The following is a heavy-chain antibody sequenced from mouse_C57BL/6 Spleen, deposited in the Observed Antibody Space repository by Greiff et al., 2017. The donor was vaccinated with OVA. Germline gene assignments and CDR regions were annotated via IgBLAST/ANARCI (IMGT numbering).Heavy chain of an antibody. J-gene: IGHJ2*01. D-gene: IGHD2-1*01. V-gene: IGHV1-82*01. CDR2: IYPGDGDT. CDR3: ARGDGNYEGAFDY. CDR1: GYAFSSSW. Sequence: QVQLQQSGPELVKPGASVKISCKASGYAFSSSWMNWVKQRPGKGLEWIGRIYPGDGDTNYNGKFKGKATLTADKSSSTAYMQLSSLTSEDSAVYCCARGDGNYEGAFDYWGQGTTLTVSS.